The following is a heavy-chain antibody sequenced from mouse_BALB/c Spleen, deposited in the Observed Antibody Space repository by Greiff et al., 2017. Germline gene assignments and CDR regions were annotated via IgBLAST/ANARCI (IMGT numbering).Heavy chain of an antibody. Sequence: QVQLQQSGPGLVAPSQSLSITCTVSGFSLTGYGVNWVRQPPGKGLEWLGMIWGDGSTDYNSALISRLSISKDNSKSQVFLKLNSLQTDDTATYYCAENGNNYAMDYWGQGTSVTVSS. CDR3: AENGNNYAMDY. V-gene: IGHV2-6-7*01. CDR1: GFSLTGYG. J-gene: IGHJ4*01. D-gene: IGHD2-1*01. CDR2: IWGDGST.